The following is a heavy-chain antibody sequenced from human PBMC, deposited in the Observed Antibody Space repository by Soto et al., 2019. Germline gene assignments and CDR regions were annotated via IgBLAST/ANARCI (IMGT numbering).Heavy chain of an antibody. Sequence: EVQLLESGGGLVQPGGSLRLSCAASRFTFSTYAMSWVRQAPEKGLEWVSSISESGGNTYYADSVKGRFTISRDNSKNTLYLQLNSLRAEDTAVYYCAKDLYQLLYVDDYWGQGTLVTVSS. CDR2: ISESGGNT. CDR3: AKDLYQLLYVDDY. D-gene: IGHD2-15*01. V-gene: IGHV3-23*01. CDR1: RFTFSTYA. J-gene: IGHJ4*02.